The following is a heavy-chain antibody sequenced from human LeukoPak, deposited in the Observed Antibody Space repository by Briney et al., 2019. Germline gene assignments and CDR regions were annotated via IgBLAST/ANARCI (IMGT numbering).Heavy chain of an antibody. Sequence: ASVKVSCKASGYTFTSYYMHWVRQAPGQGLEWMGIINPSGGSTSYAQKFQGRVTMTRDTSTSTVYMELSSLRSEDTAVYYCARGGVGGSVSYYYGMDVWGQGTTVTVSS. V-gene: IGHV1-46*01. CDR2: INPSGGST. J-gene: IGHJ6*02. CDR1: GYTFTSYY. CDR3: ARGGVGGSVSYYYGMDV. D-gene: IGHD3-10*01.